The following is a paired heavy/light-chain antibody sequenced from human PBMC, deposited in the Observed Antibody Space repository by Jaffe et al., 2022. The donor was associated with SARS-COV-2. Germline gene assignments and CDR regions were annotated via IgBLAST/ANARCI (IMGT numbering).Heavy chain of an antibody. CDR2: VHYSGST. V-gene: IGHV4-39*01. CDR1: GGSISSDTYF. Sequence: QLLLQESGPGLVKPSESLSLTCTVSGGSISSDTYFWGWVRQPPGKGLEWIGSVHYSGSTYYNPSLNSRVTILVDTSKNHQFSLKLNSVTAADTAIYYCARLGGFGYGNKWFDPWGQGTLVTVSS. D-gene: IGHD5-18*01. CDR3: ARLGGFGYGNKWFDP. J-gene: IGHJ5*02.
Light chain of an antibody. V-gene: IGLV1-40*01. J-gene: IGLJ3*02. Sequence: QSVLTQPPSVSGAPGQRVTISCTGSSSNIGAGYDVHWYQQLPKTAPKLLIYANTNRPSGVPDRFSGSQSGTSASLAITGLQAEDEAEYYCQSYDSSLNGAVFGGGTKLTVL. CDR3: QSYDSSLNGAV. CDR2: ANT. CDR1: SSNIGAGYD.